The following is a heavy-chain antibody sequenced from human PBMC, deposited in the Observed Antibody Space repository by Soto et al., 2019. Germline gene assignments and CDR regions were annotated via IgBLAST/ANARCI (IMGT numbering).Heavy chain of an antibody. D-gene: IGHD3-22*01. CDR1: GYSFTNFH. J-gene: IGHJ1*01. CDR3: ARDGIGHDNYESSGYYFEH. V-gene: IGHV1-46*01. Sequence: QVQLSQFGAEVKKPGASVKVSCKASGYSFTNFHIHWVRQAPGQGLEWMGMIDPSGGITRDAQRLQGRITRPGGASTSTVYMELRSLTSEVTAVYYCARDGIGHDNYESSGYYFEHWGQGTLVTVSS. CDR2: IDPSGGIT.